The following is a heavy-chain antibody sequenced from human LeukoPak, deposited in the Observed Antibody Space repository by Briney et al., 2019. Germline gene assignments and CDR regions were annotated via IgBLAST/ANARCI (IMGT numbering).Heavy chain of an antibody. CDR1: GFTFSDYY. J-gene: IGHJ4*02. V-gene: IGHV3-11*06. Sequence: PGGSLRLSCAASGFTFSDYYMSWIRQAPGKGLEWVSYISSSNSYTNYADSVKGRFTISRDNAKNSLYPQMNSLRAEDTAVYYCARVERSYGSDYWGQGTLVTVSS. CDR2: ISSSNSYT. CDR3: ARVERSYGSDY. D-gene: IGHD5-18*01.